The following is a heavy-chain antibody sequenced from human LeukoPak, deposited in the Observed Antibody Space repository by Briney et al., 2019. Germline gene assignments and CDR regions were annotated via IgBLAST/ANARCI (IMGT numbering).Heavy chain of an antibody. CDR1: GYTFTSHD. V-gene: IGHV1-8*01. Sequence: ASVKVFCKASGYTFTSHDFNWVRQATGQRPEWMGWMSPNSGDTGYAQKFQDRVTMTRNTSISTAYMELSSLRSDDTAVYYCARGPPNWGYDYWGPGTLVTVSS. D-gene: IGHD7-27*01. CDR2: MSPNSGDT. J-gene: IGHJ4*02. CDR3: ARGPPNWGYDY.